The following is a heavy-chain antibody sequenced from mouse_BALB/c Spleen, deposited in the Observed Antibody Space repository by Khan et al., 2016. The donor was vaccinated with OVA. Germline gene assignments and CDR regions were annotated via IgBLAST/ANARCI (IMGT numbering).Heavy chain of an antibody. J-gene: IGHJ2*01. CDR3: AREAYRYDEYYFDY. CDR2: ISSGGST. D-gene: IGHD2-14*01. V-gene: IGHV5-6-5*01. Sequence: EVELVESGGGSVKPGGSLKLSCAVSGFTFSSYVMSWVRQTPEKRLEWVASISSGGSTYYPASVKGRFTISRDNARNILYLQMSSLRSEDMAMYYCAREAYRYDEYYFDYWGQGTTLTVS. CDR1: GFTFSSYV.